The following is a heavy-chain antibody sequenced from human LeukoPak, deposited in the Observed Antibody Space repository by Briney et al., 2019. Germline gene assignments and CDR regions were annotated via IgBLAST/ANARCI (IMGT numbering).Heavy chain of an antibody. D-gene: IGHD6-19*01. V-gene: IGHV3-66*01. J-gene: IGHJ4*02. Sequence: GGSLRLSCAASGFTVSSNYMSWVRQAPGKGLEWVSVIYSGGSTYYADSVKGRFTISRDNSKNTLYLQMNSLRAEDTAVYYCARASAEPVDYFDYRGQGTLVTVSS. CDR1: GFTVSSNY. CDR3: ARASAEPVDYFDY. CDR2: IYSGGST.